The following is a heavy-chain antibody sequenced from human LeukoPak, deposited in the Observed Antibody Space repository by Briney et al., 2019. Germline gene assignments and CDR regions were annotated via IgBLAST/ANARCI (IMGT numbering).Heavy chain of an antibody. CDR2: ISSGGST. Sequence: GGSLRLSCAASGLTFSSYAMSWVRQAPGKGLEWVSTISSGGSTYYAGSVKGRFTISRDNSKNTLYLHMNSLRAEDTAVYYCAKGNGYSYGRYYFDYWGQGTLVTVSS. V-gene: IGHV3-23*01. D-gene: IGHD5-18*01. CDR1: GLTFSSYA. CDR3: AKGNGYSYGRYYFDY. J-gene: IGHJ4*02.